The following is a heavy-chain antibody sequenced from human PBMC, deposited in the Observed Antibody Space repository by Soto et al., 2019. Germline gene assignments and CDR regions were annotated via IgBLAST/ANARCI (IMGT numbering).Heavy chain of an antibody. CDR3: ASDSASSGVFT. V-gene: IGHV4-4*02. J-gene: IGHJ3*01. Sequence: KPSESLSRTCAVSGGSISSSNWWTWVRQPPGKGLEWVGEISRSGTTNYKPSLKSRVSISVDKSKNQFYLNLDSVTAADTAMYYCASDSASSGVFTWGQGTMVTVSS. CDR1: GGSISSSNW. D-gene: IGHD6-25*01. CDR2: ISRSGTT.